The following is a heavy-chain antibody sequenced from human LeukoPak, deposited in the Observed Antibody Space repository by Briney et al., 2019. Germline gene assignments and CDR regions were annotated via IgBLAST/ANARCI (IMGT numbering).Heavy chain of an antibody. Sequence: NPSGTLSLTCAVSGGSISSSNWWSWVRQPPGKGLEWIGEIYHSGSTNYNPSLKSRVTISVDKSKNQFSLKLSSVTAADTAVYYCAREPIAARLYYYYYMDVWGKGTTVTVSS. CDR2: IYHSGST. CDR1: GGSISSSNW. D-gene: IGHD6-6*01. J-gene: IGHJ6*03. CDR3: AREPIAARLYYYYYMDV. V-gene: IGHV4-4*02.